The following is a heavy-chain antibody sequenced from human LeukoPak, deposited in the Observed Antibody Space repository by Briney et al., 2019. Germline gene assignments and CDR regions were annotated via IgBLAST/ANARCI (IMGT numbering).Heavy chain of an antibody. J-gene: IGHJ6*02. V-gene: IGHV1-69*13. CDR2: IIPIFGTA. Sequence: SVKVSCKASGGTFSSYAISWVRQAPGQGLEWMGGIIPIFGTANYAQKFQGRVTITADESTSTVYMELSSLRSEDTAVYYCARVEVVASRHYGMDVWGQGTTVTVSS. CDR1: GGTFSSYA. CDR3: ARVEVVASRHYGMDV. D-gene: IGHD2-15*01.